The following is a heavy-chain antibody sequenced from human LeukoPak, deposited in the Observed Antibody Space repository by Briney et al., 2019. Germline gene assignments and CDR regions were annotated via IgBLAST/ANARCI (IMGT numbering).Heavy chain of an antibody. V-gene: IGHV3-23*01. Sequence: GGSLRLSCAASGFTFSSYGMSWVRQAPGKGLEWVSAISGSGGSTYYADSVKGRFTISRDNSKNTLYLQMNSLRAEDTAVYYCAKGLRRIVVVVAAIFFDYWGQGTLVTVSS. D-gene: IGHD2-15*01. CDR3: AKGLRRIVVVVAAIFFDY. J-gene: IGHJ4*02. CDR2: ISGSGGST. CDR1: GFTFSSYG.